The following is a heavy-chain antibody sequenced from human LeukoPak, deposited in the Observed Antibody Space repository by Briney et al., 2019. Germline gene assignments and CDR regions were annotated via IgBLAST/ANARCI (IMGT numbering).Heavy chain of an antibody. V-gene: IGHV4-39*07. CDR3: ARGPTDGRCNWNTFDY. D-gene: IGHD1/OR15-1a*01. Sequence: SETLSLTCTVSGGSISSSSYYWGWIRQPPGKGLEWIGSIYYSGSTYYNPSLKSRVTISVDASKNQFSLKLSSVTAADTAVYYCARGPTDGRCNWNTFDYWGQGTLVTVSS. J-gene: IGHJ4*02. CDR2: IYYSGST. CDR1: GGSISSSSYY.